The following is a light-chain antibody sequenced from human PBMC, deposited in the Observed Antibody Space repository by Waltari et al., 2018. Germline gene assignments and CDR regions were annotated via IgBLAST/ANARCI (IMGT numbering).Light chain of an antibody. J-gene: IGLJ2*01. V-gene: IGLV2-14*03. CDR3: SSYTSSSTLAV. Sequence: QSQLPHSVPVIFSPPQSITFPSSQTSIHSGGKTYVNWYQQHPGKAPTHLIYDVSNRRSGVSNRFYSFKSGNTASLASSGLQAEGEADYYCSSYTSSSTLAVFGGGTEPPGL. CDR1: SIHSGGKTY. CDR2: DVS.